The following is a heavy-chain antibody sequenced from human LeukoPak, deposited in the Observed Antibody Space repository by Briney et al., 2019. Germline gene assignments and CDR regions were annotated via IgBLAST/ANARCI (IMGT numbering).Heavy chain of an antibody. CDR1: GFTFSSYW. J-gene: IGHJ6*03. CDR2: INQDGSEK. D-gene: IGHD1-26*01. CDR3: ARGGGGSFRFRVYYYYHMDV. V-gene: IGHV3-7*04. Sequence: GGSLRLSCAASGFTFSSYWMSWVRQAPGKGLEWVANINQDGSEKYYVDSLKGRFTISRDNAKNSLYLQMNSLRAEDTAVYYCARGGGGSFRFRVYYYYHMDVWGQGTTVTVSS.